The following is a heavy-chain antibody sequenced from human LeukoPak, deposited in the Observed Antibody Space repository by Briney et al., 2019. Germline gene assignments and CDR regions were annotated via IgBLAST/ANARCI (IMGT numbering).Heavy chain of an antibody. CDR1: GFSFSSYE. D-gene: IGHD3-10*01. V-gene: IGHV3-48*03. CDR3: VRDERRSGAFDI. CDR2: ISGGGTTI. Sequence: GVSLRLSCAASGFSFSSYEMNWVRQGPGKGLEWVSYISGGGTTIYDADSVKGRFTISRDNAKNSLYLQLNSLTAEDTAVYYCVRDERRSGAFDIWGQGTMVTVSS. J-gene: IGHJ3*02.